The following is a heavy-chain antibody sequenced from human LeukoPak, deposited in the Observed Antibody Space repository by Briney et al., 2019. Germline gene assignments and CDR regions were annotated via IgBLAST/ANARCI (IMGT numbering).Heavy chain of an antibody. Sequence: GGSLRLSCAASGFIFSGYGMHWVRQAPGKGLQWVTFIRYEGSNKYYADSVKGRFTISRDNSKNTLYLQMNSLRVEDTAVYYCAKEPDVAAAGIDYWGQGTLVTVSS. V-gene: IGHV3-30*02. CDR3: AKEPDVAAAGIDY. CDR2: IRYEGSNK. CDR1: GFIFSGYG. D-gene: IGHD6-13*01. J-gene: IGHJ4*02.